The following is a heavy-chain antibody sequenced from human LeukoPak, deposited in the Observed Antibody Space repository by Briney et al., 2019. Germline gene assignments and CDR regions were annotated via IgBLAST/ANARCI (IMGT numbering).Heavy chain of an antibody. D-gene: IGHD6-13*01. CDR2: IIPIFGTT. CDR1: GGTFSSFA. V-gene: IGHV1-69*06. J-gene: IGHJ6*03. Sequence: ASVKVSCKTSGGTFSSFAITWVRQTPGQGLEWMGGIIPIFGTTNYAQKFQDRVTITADKSTSTAYMKLSSLRSEDTAVYFCARVVGLTGYSSNWYSGYYYYMDVWGKGTTVTVSS. CDR3: ARVVGLTGYSSNWYSGYYYYMDV.